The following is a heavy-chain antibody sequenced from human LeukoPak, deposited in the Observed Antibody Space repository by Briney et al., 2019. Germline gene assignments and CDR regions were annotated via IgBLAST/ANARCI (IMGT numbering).Heavy chain of an antibody. Sequence: PSETLSLTCTVSGGSITSGGYYWSWIRQLPGKGLEWIGYIYYSGTTSYNPSLKSRLTISLDTSENQFSLKLSSVTAADTAVYYCARGSTGDKSNNWGQGTLVTDSS. CDR1: GGSITSGGYY. V-gene: IGHV4-31*03. D-gene: IGHD7-27*01. J-gene: IGHJ4*02. CDR2: IYYSGTT. CDR3: ARGSTGDKSNN.